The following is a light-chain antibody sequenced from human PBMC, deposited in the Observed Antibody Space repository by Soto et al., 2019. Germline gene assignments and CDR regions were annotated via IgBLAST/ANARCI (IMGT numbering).Light chain of an antibody. CDR1: SSNIGAGYD. CDR3: SSYAGSNNFV. CDR2: GNN. J-gene: IGLJ1*01. Sequence: QSVLTQPPSVSGAPGQRVTISCSGGSSNIGAGYDVHWYQQLPQTAPKLLIYGNNIRPSGVPDRFSGSKSSNTASLTVSGLQAEDEADYYCSSYAGSNNFVFGTGTKVTVL. V-gene: IGLV1-40*01.